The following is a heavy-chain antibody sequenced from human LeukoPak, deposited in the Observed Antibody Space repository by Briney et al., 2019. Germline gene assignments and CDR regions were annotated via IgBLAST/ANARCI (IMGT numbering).Heavy chain of an antibody. D-gene: IGHD1-1*01. V-gene: IGHV2-5*02. J-gene: IGHJ4*02. CDR1: GFPLRTSGVG. CDR2: MYWVDEK. Sequence: EPGPTLARPIQTPTLTCSFSGFPLRTSGVGVVWIRQTPAKAIDRPACMYWVDEKRYSSSLRNSITITKDISKDQVVFTRTNIGPVDTGTYFWTHLVQLERLNWGQGTLVTVSS. CDR3: THLVQLERLN.